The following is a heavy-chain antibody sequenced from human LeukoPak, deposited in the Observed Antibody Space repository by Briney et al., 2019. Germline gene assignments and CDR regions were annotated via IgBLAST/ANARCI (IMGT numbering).Heavy chain of an antibody. CDR3: ARDRPTGSYYSIDY. CDR2: ISSGGTTI. D-gene: IGHD1-26*01. J-gene: IGHJ4*02. V-gene: IGHV3-48*01. CDR1: GFTFSSYS. Sequence: PGGSLRLSCAASGFTFSSYSMNWVRQAPGKGLEWVSYISSGGTTIYYADSVKGRFTISRDNSKNTVYLQMNSLRVEDTAIYYCARDRPTGSYYSIDYWGQGTLATVSS.